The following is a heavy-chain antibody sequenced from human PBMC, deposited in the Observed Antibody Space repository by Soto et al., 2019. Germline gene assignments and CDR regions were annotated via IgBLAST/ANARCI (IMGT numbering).Heavy chain of an antibody. D-gene: IGHD2-8*02. Sequence: GGSLRLSCATSGFILSDCATNWVRQAPGKGLEWVAVIWYDGSNKYYADSVRGRFTISRDDSKNTLYLEMSSLRDDDTAAYFCATDTGGQPFDIWGQGTVVTVSS. CDR1: GFILSDCA. CDR2: IWYDGSNK. CDR3: ATDTGGQPFDI. V-gene: IGHV3-33*08. J-gene: IGHJ3*02.